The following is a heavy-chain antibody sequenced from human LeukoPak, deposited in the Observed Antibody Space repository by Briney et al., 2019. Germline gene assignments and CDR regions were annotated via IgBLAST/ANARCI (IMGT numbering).Heavy chain of an antibody. CDR2: IRYDGSNK. CDR3: AKAIHSSSSGVVDY. J-gene: IGHJ4*02. CDR1: GFTFSNYA. D-gene: IGHD6-6*01. V-gene: IGHV3-30*02. Sequence: GGSLRLSCAASGFTFSNYAMHWVRQAPGKGLEWVTFIRYDGSNKYYAESVKGRFTISRDNSKNTLYLQMSSLRAEDTAVYYCAKAIHSSSSGVVDYWGQGTLVTVST.